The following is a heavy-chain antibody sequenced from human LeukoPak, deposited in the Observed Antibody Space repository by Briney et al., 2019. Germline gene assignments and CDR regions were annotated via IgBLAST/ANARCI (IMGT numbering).Heavy chain of an antibody. Sequence: GESLQTSCQCSGSTFASYWSGGARKLPGKGLEWMGIIYPGGSDTRYSPSFQGQVTISADKSISTAYLQRSSLKASDSAMYYCARHDGSSGWSAGWFDPWGQGALVTVSS. D-gene: IGHD6-19*01. CDR3: ARHDGSSGWSAGWFDP. J-gene: IGHJ5*02. CDR1: GSTFASYW. CDR2: IYPGGSDT. V-gene: IGHV5-51*01.